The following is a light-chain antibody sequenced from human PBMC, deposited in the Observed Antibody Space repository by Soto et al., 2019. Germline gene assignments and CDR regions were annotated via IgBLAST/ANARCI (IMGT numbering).Light chain of an antibody. V-gene: IGKV4-1*01. CDR3: QQYYSTPLT. CDR2: WAS. Sequence: DIVMTQSADSLDVSLGERATIKCKSSQSVLYSSNNKNYLAWYQQKPGQPPKLLIYWASTRESGVPDRFSGSGSGTDFTLTISSLQAEDVAVYYCQQYYSTPLTFGQGTKVEIK. J-gene: IGKJ1*01. CDR1: QSVLYSSNNKNY.